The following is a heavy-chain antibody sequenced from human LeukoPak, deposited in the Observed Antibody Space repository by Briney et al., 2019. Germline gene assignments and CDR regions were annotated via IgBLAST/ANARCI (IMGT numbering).Heavy chain of an antibody. D-gene: IGHD1-26*01. Sequence: ASVKVSCKASGYTFTSFYIHWVRQAPGQGREWMGIFNPSGGRTSYAQKFQGRVTMTRDTSTSTVYMELSSLRSEDTAVYYCARDRRRTESGSYPRLDLWGQGTLVTVSS. CDR2: FNPSGGRT. CDR3: ARDRRRTESGSYPRLDL. V-gene: IGHV1-46*01. CDR1: GYTFTSFY. J-gene: IGHJ5*02.